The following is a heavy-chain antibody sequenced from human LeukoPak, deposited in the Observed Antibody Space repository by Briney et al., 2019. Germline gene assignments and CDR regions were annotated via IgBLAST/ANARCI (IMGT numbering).Heavy chain of an antibody. V-gene: IGHV3-11*05. D-gene: IGHD6-19*01. CDR1: GFTFSDYY. CDR2: ISSGSRYT. Sequence: GGSLRLSCAASGFTFSDYYMSWIRKAPGKGLEWVSYISSGSRYTNSADSVKGRFTISRDNAKNSLYLQMNSLRVEDTAVYYCARGTGYSSGKLAYWGQGTLVTVSS. CDR3: ARGTGYSSGKLAY. J-gene: IGHJ4*02.